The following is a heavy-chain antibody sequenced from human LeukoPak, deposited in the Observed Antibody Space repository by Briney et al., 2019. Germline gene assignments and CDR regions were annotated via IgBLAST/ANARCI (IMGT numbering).Heavy chain of an antibody. CDR1: GDSINNYY. D-gene: IGHD3-3*01. V-gene: IGHV4-59*01. CDR3: ARGATTFGTNYFDP. J-gene: IGHJ5*02. CDR2: VYYMGNT. Sequence: SETLSLTCTVSGDSINNYYWSWIRQPPGKGLEWIGYVYYMGNTNYNPPLKSRVTISVNTSNNQFSLNLTSVTAADTAIYYCARGATTFGTNYFDPWGQGTLVTVSS.